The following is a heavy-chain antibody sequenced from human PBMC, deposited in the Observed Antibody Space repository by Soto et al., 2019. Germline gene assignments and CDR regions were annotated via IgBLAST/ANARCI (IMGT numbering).Heavy chain of an antibody. CDR2: MFHSGST. CDR3: VMSHGWYQIDS. D-gene: IGHD6-19*01. V-gene: IGHV4-4*02. J-gene: IGHJ4*02. CDR1: GNSVISNWY. Sequence: SETLSLTCAVSGNSVISNWYWGSVLQSPGKGLEWIADMFHSGSTNYSPSLESRVTLSVDKSKNQFSLKMNSVTAADTAVYFCVMSHGWYQIDSWGQGILVTVSS.